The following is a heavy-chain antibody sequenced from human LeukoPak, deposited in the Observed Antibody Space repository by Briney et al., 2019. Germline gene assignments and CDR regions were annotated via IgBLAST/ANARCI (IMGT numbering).Heavy chain of an antibody. Sequence: GGSLRLSCAASGFTFSSYWMHWVRQALGKGLVWVSRINSDGSSTSYADSVKGRFTISRDNAKNTLYLQMNSLRAEDTAVYYCARGCGGDCRYYWGQGTLVTVSS. CDR3: ARGCGGDCRYY. CDR2: INSDGSST. D-gene: IGHD2-21*02. V-gene: IGHV3-74*01. J-gene: IGHJ4*02. CDR1: GFTFSSYW.